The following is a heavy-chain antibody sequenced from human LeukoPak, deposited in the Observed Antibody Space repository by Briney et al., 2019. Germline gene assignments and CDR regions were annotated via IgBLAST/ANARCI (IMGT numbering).Heavy chain of an antibody. CDR3: ANLGGNPKGSFDY. CDR1: GFTFSNYA. V-gene: IGHV3-23*01. CDR2: ISGSGGST. D-gene: IGHD4-23*01. J-gene: IGHJ4*02. Sequence: GGSLRLSCAASGFTFSNYAMSWVRQAPGKGLEWVSAISGSGGSTDYADSVKGRFTISRDNSKNTLFLQMNSLRAEDTAVYYCANLGGNPKGSFDYWGQGTLVTVSS.